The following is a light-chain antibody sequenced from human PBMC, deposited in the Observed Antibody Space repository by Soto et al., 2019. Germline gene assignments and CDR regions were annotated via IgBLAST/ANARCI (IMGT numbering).Light chain of an antibody. CDR3: QQSYSTLWT. CDR1: QSISSY. Sequence: DIPMTQSPSSLSASVRDRVTITCRASQSISSYLNWYQQKPGKAPKLLIYAASSLQSGVPSRFSGSGSGTDFTLTISSLQPEDFATYYCQQSYSTLWTFGQGTKVDIK. CDR2: AAS. J-gene: IGKJ1*01. V-gene: IGKV1-39*01.